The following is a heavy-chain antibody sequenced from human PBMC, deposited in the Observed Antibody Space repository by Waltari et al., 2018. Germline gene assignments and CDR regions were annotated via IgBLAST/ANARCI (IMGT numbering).Heavy chain of an antibody. Sequence: QEQLVQSGEEVREPGASVKVSCMASGYAFNTYDINWVRQAPGRRLEWMGWMNPNSENRGYAQQFQGSLIMTSNSAIGTAYMELTSLTSDDTAVYYCARDASYPHWFYDLWGRGTLVTVSS. CDR2: MNPNSENR. CDR1: GYAFNTYD. CDR3: ARDASYPHWFYDL. J-gene: IGHJ2*01. V-gene: IGHV1-8*01.